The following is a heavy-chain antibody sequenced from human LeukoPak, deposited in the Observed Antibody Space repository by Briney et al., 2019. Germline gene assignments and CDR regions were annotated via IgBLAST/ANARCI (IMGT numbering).Heavy chain of an antibody. J-gene: IGHJ5*02. CDR3: ARMATGYSSGWFDP. CDR2: ISYDGSNK. D-gene: IGHD6-19*01. Sequence: PGGSLRLSCAASGFTFSSYAMHWVRQAPGKGLEWVAVISYDGSNKYYADSVKGRFTISRDNSKNTLYLQMNSLRAEDTAVYYCARMATGYSSGWFDPWGQGTLVTVSS. V-gene: IGHV3-30*04. CDR1: GFTFSSYA.